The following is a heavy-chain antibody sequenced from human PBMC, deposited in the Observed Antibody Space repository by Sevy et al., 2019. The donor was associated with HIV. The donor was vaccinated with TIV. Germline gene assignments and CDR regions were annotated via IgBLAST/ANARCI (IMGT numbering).Heavy chain of an antibody. CDR1: GFALNSFA. D-gene: IGHD1-7*01. CDR2: LSYDAADT. J-gene: IGHJ4*02. Sequence: GGSLRLSCAASGFALNSFAMHWVRQTPDKGLEWLAVLSYDAADTYYADSVKGRFSISRDNSKNTLYLQMSSLRLEDTAVYYCARAGVPSNYQEHPRLYSDFWGQGTLVTVSS. CDR3: ARAGVPSNYQEHPRLYSDF. V-gene: IGHV3-30*07.